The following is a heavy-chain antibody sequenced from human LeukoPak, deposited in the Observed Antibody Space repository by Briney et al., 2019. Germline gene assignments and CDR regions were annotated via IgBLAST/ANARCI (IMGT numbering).Heavy chain of an antibody. Sequence: PGGSLRLSCAASGFTFSSYSMNWVRQAPGEGLEWVSSISSSSSYIYYADSVKGRFTISRDNAKNSLYLQMNSLRAEDTAVYYCARDKEAYCGGDCYSNYYYGMDVWGQGTTVTVSS. J-gene: IGHJ6*02. D-gene: IGHD2-21*02. CDR2: ISSSSSYI. CDR1: GFTFSSYS. V-gene: IGHV3-21*01. CDR3: ARDKEAYCGGDCYSNYYYGMDV.